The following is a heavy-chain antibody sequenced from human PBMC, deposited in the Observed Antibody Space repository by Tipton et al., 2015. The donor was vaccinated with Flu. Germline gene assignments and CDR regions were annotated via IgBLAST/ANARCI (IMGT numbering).Heavy chain of an antibody. V-gene: IGHV5-51*01. J-gene: IGHJ5*02. D-gene: IGHD2-15*01. CDR1: GYTFTSYD. Sequence: VQLVQSGAEVKKPGASVKVSCETSGYTFTSYDINWARQATGQGPEWMGIIFAGDSDVRYSPSFQGQVTISVDRSISTAFLHWSSLKASDSGIYYCARQDSLAWSSWGQGTLVTVSS. CDR2: IFAGDSDV. CDR3: ARQDSLAWSS.